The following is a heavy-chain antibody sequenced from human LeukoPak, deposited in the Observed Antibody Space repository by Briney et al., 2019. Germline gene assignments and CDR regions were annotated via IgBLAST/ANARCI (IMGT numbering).Heavy chain of an antibody. CDR3: ARDHNYAFDN. CDR2: IGIDSGIT. V-gene: IGHV3-48*01. CDR1: GFPFIEYS. D-gene: IGHD1-1*01. J-gene: IGHJ4*02. Sequence: GGSLRLSCTASGFPFIEYSMNWVRRAPGKGLEWISYIGIDSGITKYADSVRGRFTISTDKAKNSLYLQMNSLRVEDTAVYYCARDHNYAFDNWGQGTLVSVAS.